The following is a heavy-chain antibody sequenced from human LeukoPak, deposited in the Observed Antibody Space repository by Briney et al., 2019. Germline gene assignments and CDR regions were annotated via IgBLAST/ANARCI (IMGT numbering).Heavy chain of an antibody. D-gene: IGHD5-12*01. CDR2: IYSGGST. V-gene: IGHV3-53*01. Sequence: GGSLRLSCAASGFTVSSNYMSWVRQAPGKGLEWVSVIYSGGSTYYADSVKGRFTISRDNSKNTLYMQMNSLRAEDTAVYFCAKVQGVEIVATIGDWFDPWGQGTLVTVSS. CDR1: GFTVSSNY. CDR3: AKVQGVEIVATIGDWFDP. J-gene: IGHJ5*02.